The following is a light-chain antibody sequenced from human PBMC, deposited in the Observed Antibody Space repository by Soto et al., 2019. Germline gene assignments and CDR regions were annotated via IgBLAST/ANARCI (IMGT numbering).Light chain of an antibody. Sequence: EIVMTQSPATLSVSPGERATLSCTASQSVNNNLAWYQQRPGQAPRLLIYDASTTATGIPARFRGSGSGTEFTLTISSLQSEDSAVYYCQQYNYLITFGQGTRLEIK. CDR2: DAS. CDR1: QSVNNN. CDR3: QQYNYLIT. V-gene: IGKV3-15*01. J-gene: IGKJ5*01.